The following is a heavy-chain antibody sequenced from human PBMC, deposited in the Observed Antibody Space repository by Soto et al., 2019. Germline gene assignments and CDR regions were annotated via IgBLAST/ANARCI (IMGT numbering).Heavy chain of an antibody. Sequence: QVQLVQSGAEVKKPGSSVKVSCKASGGTFSRYSITWVRQAPGHGLEWIGRIIPIFGIASYAQKFQGRVTITADESTSTAYMELSSLRSDDMAVYYCAREDRDRETVIVPAALDGMDVWGQGTTVTVSS. CDR3: AREDRDRETVIVPAALDGMDV. J-gene: IGHJ6*02. CDR2: IIPIFGIA. D-gene: IGHD2-2*01. CDR1: GGTFSRYS. V-gene: IGHV1-69*08.